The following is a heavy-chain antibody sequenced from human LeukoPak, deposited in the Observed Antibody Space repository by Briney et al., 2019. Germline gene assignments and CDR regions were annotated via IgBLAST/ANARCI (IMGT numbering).Heavy chain of an antibody. CDR2: INSDGGTT. Sequence: GGSLRLSCAASGFTFSNYWMHWVRQAPGKGLVWVSRINSDGGTTTYADSVKGRFTISRDNAKNSLYLQMNSLRAEDTALYYCARGDSRHYYYMDVWGKGTTVTVSS. J-gene: IGHJ6*03. CDR3: ARGDSRHYYYMDV. CDR1: GFTFSNYW. V-gene: IGHV3-74*01. D-gene: IGHD3-22*01.